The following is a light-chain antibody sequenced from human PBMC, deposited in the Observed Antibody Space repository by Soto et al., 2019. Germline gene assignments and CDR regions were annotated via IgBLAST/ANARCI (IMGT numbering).Light chain of an antibody. Sequence: EIVLTQSPATLSVSPGERVSLSCRASQSVDISLAWYQQKPGQAPRLLIYGASTRATDMPGTFSGRGSGTEFTLTITSLRPEDFGVYYCQQYRCLPRTFGQGTKVEIK. J-gene: IGKJ1*01. CDR1: QSVDIS. CDR2: GAS. V-gene: IGKV3-15*01. CDR3: QQYRCLPRT.